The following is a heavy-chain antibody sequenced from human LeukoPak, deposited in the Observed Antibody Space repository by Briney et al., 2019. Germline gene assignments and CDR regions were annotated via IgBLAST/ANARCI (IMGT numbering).Heavy chain of an antibody. D-gene: IGHD3-10*01. CDR3: AKDLHYGSADY. CDR1: GFTFSNYW. J-gene: IGHJ4*02. Sequence: GGSLRLSCAASGFTFSNYWTHWVRQDPGKGLVWVSYINPDGSNTNYADSVKGRFTISRDNAKNALYLQMSSLRAEDTAVYYCAKDLHYGSADYWGQGTLVTVSS. CDR2: INPDGSNT. V-gene: IGHV3-74*01.